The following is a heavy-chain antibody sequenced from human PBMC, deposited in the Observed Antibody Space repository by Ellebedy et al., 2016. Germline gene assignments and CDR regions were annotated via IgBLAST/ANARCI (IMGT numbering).Heavy chain of an antibody. CDR3: ARSEWELPFDY. V-gene: IGHV1-3*01. CDR1: GYTFTSYA. J-gene: IGHJ4*02. CDR2: INAGNGNT. Sequence: ASVKISCKASGYTFTSYAMHWVRQAPGQRLEWMGWINAGNGNTKYSQKFQGRVTITRDTSASTAYMELSSLRSEDTAVYYCARSEWELPFDYWGQGTLVTVSS. D-gene: IGHD1-26*01.